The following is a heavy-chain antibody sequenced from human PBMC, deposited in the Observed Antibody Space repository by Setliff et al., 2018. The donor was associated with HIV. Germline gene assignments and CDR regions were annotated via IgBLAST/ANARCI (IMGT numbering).Heavy chain of an antibody. J-gene: IGHJ4*02. V-gene: IGHV4-38-2*02. CDR2: IYHSGST. Sequence: TSETLSLTCTVSGYSISSGYYWGWIRQPPGKGLEWIGSIYHSGSTYYNPSLKSRVTISVDTSKNQFSLKLSSVTAADTAVYCCARRRSSGWYHYFDYWGQGTLVTVSS. D-gene: IGHD6-19*01. CDR1: GYSISSGYY. CDR3: ARRRSSGWYHYFDY.